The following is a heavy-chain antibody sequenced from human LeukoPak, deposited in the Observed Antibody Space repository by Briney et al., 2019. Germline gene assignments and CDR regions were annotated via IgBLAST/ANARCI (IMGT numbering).Heavy chain of an antibody. CDR3: ARALPGIAAAGTFDY. CDR1: GFTFSSYG. D-gene: IGHD6-13*01. Sequence: GRSLRLSCAASGFTFSSYGMHWVRQAPGKGLEWVAVIWYGGSNKYYADSVKGRFTISRDNSKNTLYLQMNSLRAEDTAVYYCARALPGIAAAGTFDYWGQGTLVTVSS. CDR2: IWYGGSNK. V-gene: IGHV3-33*01. J-gene: IGHJ4*02.